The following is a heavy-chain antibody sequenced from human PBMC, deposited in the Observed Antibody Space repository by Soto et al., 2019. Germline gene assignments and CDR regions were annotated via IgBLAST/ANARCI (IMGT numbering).Heavy chain of an antibody. CDR3: TRVRDSETYFDY. J-gene: IGHJ4*02. CDR1: EFTFSNYW. D-gene: IGHD1-26*01. V-gene: IGHV3-74*01. Sequence: EVQLVESGGGLVQPGGSLRLSCAASEFTFSNYWMNWVRQGPGKGLVWVSRINSDGSSIDYADSVKGRFTISRDNAKNSLYLQMNSLRAEDTAVYYCTRVRDSETYFDYWGQGTLVTVSS. CDR2: INSDGSSI.